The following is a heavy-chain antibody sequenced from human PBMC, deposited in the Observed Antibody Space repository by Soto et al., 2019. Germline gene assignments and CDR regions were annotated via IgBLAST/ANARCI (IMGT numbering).Heavy chain of an antibody. V-gene: IGHV1-69*01. J-gene: IGHJ6*02. D-gene: IGHD2-2*01. Sequence: QVQLVQSGAEVKKPGSSVKVSCKASGGTFSSYAISWVRQAPGQGLEWMGGIIPIFGTANYAQKFPGRVTITADESTSTAYMELSSLRSEDTAVYYCAQRDLNCSSTSCLFYYYGMDVWGLGTTVTVSS. CDR2: IIPIFGTA. CDR3: AQRDLNCSSTSCLFYYYGMDV. CDR1: GGTFSSYA.